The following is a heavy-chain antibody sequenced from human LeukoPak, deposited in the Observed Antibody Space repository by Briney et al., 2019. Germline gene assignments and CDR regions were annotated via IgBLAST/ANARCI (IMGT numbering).Heavy chain of an antibody. CDR3: AKVPRYYYYMDV. Sequence: GGSLRLSCVASGFTFSSYSMNWVRQAPGKGLEWVAFIRYDGSNKYYADSVKGRFTISRDNSKNTLYLQMNSLRAEDTAVYYCAKVPRYYYYMDVWGKGTTVTVSS. CDR1: GFTFSSYS. J-gene: IGHJ6*03. V-gene: IGHV3-30*02. CDR2: IRYDGSNK.